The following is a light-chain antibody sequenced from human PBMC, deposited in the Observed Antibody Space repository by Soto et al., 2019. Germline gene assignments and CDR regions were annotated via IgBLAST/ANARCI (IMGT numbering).Light chain of an antibody. CDR3: AKWDDSLRVYV. CDR1: NSRSGSNY. Sequence: QSVLPQPPSASGTPGQRVTISCSTSNSRSGSNYEYWYQQLPGAAPKLLIYRNDQRPSGVPDRFSGSKSGTSASLAISGLRSEDEGDYFCAKWDDSLRVYVFGSGTKLTVL. CDR2: RND. J-gene: IGLJ1*01. V-gene: IGLV1-47*01.